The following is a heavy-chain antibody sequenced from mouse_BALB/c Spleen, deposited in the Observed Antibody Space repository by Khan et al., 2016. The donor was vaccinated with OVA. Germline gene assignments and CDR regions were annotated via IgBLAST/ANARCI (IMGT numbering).Heavy chain of an antibody. CDR2: INTHSGVP. CDR3: ASGYGYGWYFDV. V-gene: IGHV9-4*02. CDR1: GYTFTTAG. Sequence: QIQLVQSGPELKKPGETVRISCKASGYTFTTAGMQWVQKMPGKGLKWIGWINTHSGVPKYAEDFKGRFAFSLETSASTAYLQITNLKNEDTATYFGASGYGYGWYFDVWGAGTTCTVSS. J-gene: IGHJ1*01. D-gene: IGHD2-2*01.